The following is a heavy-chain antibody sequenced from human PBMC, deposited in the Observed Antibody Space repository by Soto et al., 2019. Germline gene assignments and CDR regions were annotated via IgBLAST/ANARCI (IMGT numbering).Heavy chain of an antibody. Sequence: EVQLVESGGGLVQPGRSLRLSCAASGFTFDDYAMHWVRQAPGEGLEWVSGISWNSGSIGYADAVKGRFTITRDNANNSLYLQMNSLRAEDTALYYCAKDLADIVATGSFDYWGQGTLVTVSS. CDR1: GFTFDDYA. CDR2: ISWNSGSI. V-gene: IGHV3-9*01. CDR3: AKDLADIVATGSFDY. D-gene: IGHD5-12*01. J-gene: IGHJ4*02.